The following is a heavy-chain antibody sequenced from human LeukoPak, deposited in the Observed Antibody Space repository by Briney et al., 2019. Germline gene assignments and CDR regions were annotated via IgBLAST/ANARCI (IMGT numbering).Heavy chain of an antibody. D-gene: IGHD3-22*01. Sequence: SETLSLTCAVYGGSFSGYYWSWIRQPPGKGLEWIGEINHSGSTNYNPSLKSRVTISVDTSKNQFSLKLSSVTAADTAVYYCARGGNYYDEYFQHWGQGTLVTVSS. CDR2: INHSGST. CDR1: GGSFSGYY. CDR3: ARGGNYYDEYFQH. V-gene: IGHV4-34*01. J-gene: IGHJ1*01.